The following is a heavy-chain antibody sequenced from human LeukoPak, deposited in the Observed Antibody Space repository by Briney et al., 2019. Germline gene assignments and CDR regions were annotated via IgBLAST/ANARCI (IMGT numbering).Heavy chain of an antibody. CDR3: ASRLVRPLRYFDY. V-gene: IGHV3-48*03. CDR2: ISSSGSTI. D-gene: IGHD3-10*01. J-gene: IGHJ4*02. Sequence: GGSLRLSCAASGFTFSSYEMNWVRQAPGKGLEWVSYISSSGSTIYYADSVKGRFTISRDNAKNSLYLQMNSLRAKDTAVYYCASRLVRPLRYFDYWGQGTLVTVTS. CDR1: GFTFSSYE.